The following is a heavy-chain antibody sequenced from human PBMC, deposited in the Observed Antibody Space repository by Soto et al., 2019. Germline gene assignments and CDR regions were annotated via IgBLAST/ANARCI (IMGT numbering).Heavy chain of an antibody. D-gene: IGHD6-19*01. Sequence: EVQLVESGGGLVQPGGSLRLSCAASGFTFGSYWMHWVRQAPGKGLVWVSRINSDGSLITYADSVKGRFTISRDNAKNTLYLQMNSLRGEDTAVYYCVRDSRGSYWGQGTLVTVSS. CDR1: GFTFGSYW. V-gene: IGHV3-74*03. J-gene: IGHJ4*02. CDR2: INSDGSLI. CDR3: VRDSRGSY.